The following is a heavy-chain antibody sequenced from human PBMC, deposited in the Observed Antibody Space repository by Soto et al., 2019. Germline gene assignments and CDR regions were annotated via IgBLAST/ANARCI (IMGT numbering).Heavy chain of an antibody. D-gene: IGHD2-21*02. CDR1: GFNVNSDY. CDR2: IYSVETT. Sequence: PGGSLRLSCAASGFNVNSDYMNWVRQTPGKGLEWVASIYSVETTYYADSVRGRFTISSDKSKNTLYFQLSSLRIEDTAVYYCTRDGRGLGRLSLFEYWGQGVLVTVSS. CDR3: TRDGRGLGRLSLFEY. V-gene: IGHV3-53*01. J-gene: IGHJ4*02.